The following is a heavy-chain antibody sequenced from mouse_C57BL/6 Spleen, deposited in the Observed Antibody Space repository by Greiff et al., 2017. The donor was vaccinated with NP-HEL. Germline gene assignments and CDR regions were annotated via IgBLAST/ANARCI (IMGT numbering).Heavy chain of an antibody. CDR1: GYTFTDYY. CDR2: INPYNGGT. J-gene: IGHJ2*01. Sequence: EVQLQQSGPVLVKPGASVKMSCKASGYTFTDYYMNWVKQSHGKSLEWIGVINPYNGGTSYNQKFKGKATLTVDKSSSTAYMELNSLTSEDSAVYYSARRRLSYDVDDWGQGTTLTVSS. D-gene: IGHD2-12*01. V-gene: IGHV1-19*01. CDR3: ARRRLSYDVDD.